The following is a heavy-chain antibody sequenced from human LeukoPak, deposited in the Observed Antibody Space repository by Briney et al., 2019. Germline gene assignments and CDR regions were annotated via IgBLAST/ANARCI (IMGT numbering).Heavy chain of an antibody. CDR1: GYTFINYG. V-gene: IGHV1-18*01. Sequence: ASVKVSCKATGYTFINYGISWVRQAPGQGLEWMGWISPYNGNTKYPQKLQGRVTMTTDTSTSTAYMELRSLRSDDTAVYYCARIRRITIFGVVIQKEDAFDIWGQGTLVTVSS. D-gene: IGHD3-3*01. J-gene: IGHJ3*02. CDR3: ARIRRITIFGVVIQKEDAFDI. CDR2: ISPYNGNT.